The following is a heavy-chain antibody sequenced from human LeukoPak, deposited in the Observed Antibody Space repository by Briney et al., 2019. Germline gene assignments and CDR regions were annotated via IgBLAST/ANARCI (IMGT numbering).Heavy chain of an antibody. D-gene: IGHD6-6*01. CDR2: IRGDGSVK. CDR1: GFTLSNVW. Sequence: GGSLRLSCATSGFTLSNVWMSWVRQAPGKGLEWVGNIRGDGSVKFYLDSVKGRFTISRDNTNSVSLQMNNLKAEDTAVYYSGRSVAAPADYWGQGTLVIVSS. V-gene: IGHV3-7*03. J-gene: IGHJ4*02. CDR3: GRSVAAPADY.